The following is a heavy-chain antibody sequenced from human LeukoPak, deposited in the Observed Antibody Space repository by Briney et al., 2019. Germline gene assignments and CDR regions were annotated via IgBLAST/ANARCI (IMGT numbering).Heavy chain of an antibody. Sequence: GESLKISCKGFGYTFTTYWIAWVRQMPGKGLEWMGIIYPGDSDTRYSPSFQGQVTISADKSISTAYLQWSSLKASDTAMYYCARVLGKNQFDYWGQGTLVTVSS. CDR1: GYTFTTYW. J-gene: IGHJ4*02. V-gene: IGHV5-51*01. CDR3: ARVLGKNQFDY. CDR2: IYPGDSDT. D-gene: IGHD3-16*01.